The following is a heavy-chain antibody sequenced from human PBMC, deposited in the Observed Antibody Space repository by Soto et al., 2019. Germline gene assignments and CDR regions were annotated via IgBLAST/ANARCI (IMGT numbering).Heavy chain of an antibody. D-gene: IGHD3-9*01. J-gene: IGHJ6*02. CDR2: INHSGST. CDR1: GGSFSGYY. V-gene: IGHV4-34*01. Sequence: SETLSLTCAVYGGSFSGYYWSWNRQPPGKGMEWTGEINHSGSTNYNPSLKSRVTISVDTSKNQFSLKLSSVTAADTAVYCCARDKYFDILTGYYAGHYYYYGMDVWGQGTTVTVSS. CDR3: ARDKYFDILTGYYAGHYYYYGMDV.